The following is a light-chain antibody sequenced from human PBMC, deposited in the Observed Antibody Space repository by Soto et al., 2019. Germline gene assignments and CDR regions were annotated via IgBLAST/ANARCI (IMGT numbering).Light chain of an antibody. V-gene: IGLV2-14*01. CDR3: SSYTTSNTLEV. CDR1: SSDVGGYNY. Sequence: QSALTQPASVSGSPGQSITISCTGTSSDVGGYNYVSWYQQHPGKAPKLMIYDVSNRPSGVSNRFSGSKSGNTASLTISGLQADDEADYYCSSYTTSNTLEVFGTGTKVTVL. J-gene: IGLJ1*01. CDR2: DVS.